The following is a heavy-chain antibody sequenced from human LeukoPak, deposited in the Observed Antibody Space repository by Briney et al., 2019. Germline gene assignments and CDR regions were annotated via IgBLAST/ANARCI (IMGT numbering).Heavy chain of an antibody. V-gene: IGHV3-21*01. CDR2: ISSSSSYI. CDR1: GFTFSSYS. J-gene: IGHJ3*02. Sequence: GGSLRLSCAASGFTFSSYSMNWVRQAPGKGLEWVSSISSSSSYIYYADSVKGRVTISRDNAKNSMYLQMNSMRVEDTAVYYCARDLEMGGAFDIWGQGTMVTVSS. D-gene: IGHD5-24*01. CDR3: ARDLEMGGAFDI.